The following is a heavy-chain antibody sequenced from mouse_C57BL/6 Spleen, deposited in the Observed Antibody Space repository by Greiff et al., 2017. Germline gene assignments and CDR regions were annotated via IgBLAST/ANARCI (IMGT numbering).Heavy chain of an antibody. CDR3: AKGGYYTDAMDY. J-gene: IGHJ4*01. D-gene: IGHD2-12*01. CDR2: IWRGGST. CDR1: GFSLTSYG. Sequence: VHLVESGPGLVQPSQSLSITCTVSGFSLTSYGVHWVRQSPGKGLEWLGVIWRGGSTDYNAAFMSRLSITKDKSKSQVFFKMNSLQADDTAIYYCAKGGYYTDAMDYWGQGTSVTVSS. V-gene: IGHV2-5*01.